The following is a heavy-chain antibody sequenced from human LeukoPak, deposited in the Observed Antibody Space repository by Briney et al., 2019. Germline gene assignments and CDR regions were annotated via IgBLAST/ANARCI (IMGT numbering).Heavy chain of an antibody. Sequence: PSETLSLTCTVSGGSISSYYWSWIRQPPGKGLEGIGYIYYSGSTNYNPSLKSRVTISVDTSKNQFSLKLSSVTAADTAVYYCARAQGACGGDCYRANDAFDIWGQGTMVTVSS. V-gene: IGHV4-59*01. CDR1: GGSISSYY. D-gene: IGHD2-21*01. J-gene: IGHJ3*02. CDR3: ARAQGACGGDCYRANDAFDI. CDR2: IYYSGST.